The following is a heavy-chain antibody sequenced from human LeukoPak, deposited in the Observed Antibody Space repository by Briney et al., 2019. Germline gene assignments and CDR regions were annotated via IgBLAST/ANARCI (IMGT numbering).Heavy chain of an antibody. Sequence: TGGSLRLSCAASGFTSTSYSINWVRQAPGKGLEWISYVSSTGKTTYYAASVKGRVTFSRDDADNSLYLQMNSLRAEDTGIYYCASRPLSGRSTWYTLDFWGQGVLVTVSS. V-gene: IGHV3-48*04. D-gene: IGHD6-13*01. CDR2: VSSTGKTT. CDR3: ASRPLSGRSTWYTLDF. J-gene: IGHJ4*02. CDR1: GFTSTSYS.